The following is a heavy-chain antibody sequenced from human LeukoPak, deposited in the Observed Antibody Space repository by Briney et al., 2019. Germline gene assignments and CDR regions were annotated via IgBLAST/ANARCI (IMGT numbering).Heavy chain of an antibody. V-gene: IGHV4-59*01. D-gene: IGHD3-22*01. J-gene: IGHJ3*02. CDR2: IYYSGST. CDR1: GGSISSYF. Sequence: SETLSLTCTVSGGSISSYFWSWIRQPPGKGLEWIGYIYYSGSTNYNPSLKSRVTISVDTSKNQFSLKLSSVTAADTAVYYCARGYPYYYDSSGYSLDAFDIWGQGTMVTVSS. CDR3: ARGYPYYYDSSGYSLDAFDI.